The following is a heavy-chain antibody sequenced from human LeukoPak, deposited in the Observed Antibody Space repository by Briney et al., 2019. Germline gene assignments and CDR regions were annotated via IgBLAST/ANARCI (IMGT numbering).Heavy chain of an antibody. D-gene: IGHD2-21*02. J-gene: IGHJ4*02. CDR1: GFTFSNAW. CDR2: IKSKTDGGTT. V-gene: IGHV3-15*01. Sequence: GGSLRLSCAASGFTFSNAWMSWVRQAPGKGLEWVGRIKSKTDGGTTDYAAPVKGRFTISRDDSKNTLYLQMNSLKTEDTAVYYCTTDRISTYCGGDCYDKYDYWGQGTLVTVSS. CDR3: TTDRISTYCGGDCYDKYDY.